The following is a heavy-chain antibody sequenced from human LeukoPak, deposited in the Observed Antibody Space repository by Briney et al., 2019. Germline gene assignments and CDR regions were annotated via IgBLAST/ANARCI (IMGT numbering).Heavy chain of an antibody. J-gene: IGHJ6*03. CDR1: GGSFSGYY. Sequence: SETLSLTCAVYGGSFSGYYWSWIRQPPGKGLEWIGEINHSGSINYNPSLKSRVTISVDTSKNQFSLKLSSVTAADTAVYYCARGKAYYYYMDVWGKGTTVTVSS. V-gene: IGHV4-34*01. CDR2: INHSGSI. CDR3: ARGKAYYYYMDV.